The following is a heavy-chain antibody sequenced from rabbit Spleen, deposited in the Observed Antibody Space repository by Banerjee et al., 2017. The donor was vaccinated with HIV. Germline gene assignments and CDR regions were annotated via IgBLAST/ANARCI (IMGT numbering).Heavy chain of an antibody. D-gene: IGHD8-1*01. Sequence: QSLEESGGDLVKPGASLTLTCTASGVSFTSNYYMCWARQAPGKGLEWIACIDTGSSGFTYFASWAKGRFTISKTSSTTVTLQVTSLTAADTATYFCARDSGTSFSSYGMDLWGPGTLVTVS. CDR3: ARDSGTSFSSYGMDL. CDR2: IDTGSSGFT. V-gene: IGHV1S40*01. J-gene: IGHJ6*01. CDR1: GVSFTSNYY.